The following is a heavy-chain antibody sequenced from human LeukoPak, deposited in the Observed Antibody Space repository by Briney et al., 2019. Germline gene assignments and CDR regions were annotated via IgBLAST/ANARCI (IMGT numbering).Heavy chain of an antibody. J-gene: IGHJ5*02. Sequence: SVKVSCKASGGTFSSYAISWVRQAPGQGLEWMGGIIPIFGTANYAQKFQGRVTITTDESTSTAYMELSSLRSEDTAVYYCARVAYCSSTSCIRAWFDPWGQGTLVTVSS. D-gene: IGHD2-2*01. CDR2: IIPIFGTA. CDR3: ARVAYCSSTSCIRAWFDP. CDR1: GGTFSSYA. V-gene: IGHV1-69*05.